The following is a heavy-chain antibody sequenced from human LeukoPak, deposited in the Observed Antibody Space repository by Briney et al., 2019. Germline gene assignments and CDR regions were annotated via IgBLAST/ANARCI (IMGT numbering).Heavy chain of an antibody. V-gene: IGHV4-4*02. CDR3: TRPYYYYMDV. CDR2: IYHSGST. J-gene: IGHJ6*03. Sequence: SETLSLTCAVSGSSISNNNWWSWVRQSPEKGLEWIGEIYHSGSTNYNPSLKSRLTISVDKSKNQFSLNLSSVTAADTAVYYCTRPYYYYMDVWGTGTTVTVSS. CDR1: GSSISNNNW.